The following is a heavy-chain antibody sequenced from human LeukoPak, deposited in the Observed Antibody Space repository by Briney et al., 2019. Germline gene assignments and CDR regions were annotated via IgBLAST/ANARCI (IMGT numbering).Heavy chain of an antibody. CDR3: ARGVYYYDSSANYYTYHFDY. J-gene: IGHJ4*02. D-gene: IGHD3-22*01. Sequence: GGSLRLSCAASGFPFSTYAMSWVRQAPGKGLEWVSGISGSGGTTYFADSVKGRFTISRDNPKNTVYLQMNTRRAEDTAVYYCARGVYYYDSSANYYTYHFDYWGQGTLVTVSS. CDR2: ISGSGGTT. CDR1: GFPFSTYA. V-gene: IGHV3-23*01.